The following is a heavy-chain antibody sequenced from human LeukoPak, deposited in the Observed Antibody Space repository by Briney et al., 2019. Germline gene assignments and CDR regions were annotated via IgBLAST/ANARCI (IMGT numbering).Heavy chain of an antibody. J-gene: IGHJ4*02. CDR1: GGSISSSSYY. CDR2: IYYSGST. CDR3: ATPKGYYYGSGSYIDY. D-gene: IGHD3-10*01. V-gene: IGHV4-39*07. Sequence: SETLSLTCTVSGGSISSSSYYWGWIRQPPGKGLEWIGSIYYSGSTYYNPSLKSRVTISVDTSKNQFSLKLSSVTAADTAVYYCATPKGYYYGSGSYIDYWGQGTLVTVSS.